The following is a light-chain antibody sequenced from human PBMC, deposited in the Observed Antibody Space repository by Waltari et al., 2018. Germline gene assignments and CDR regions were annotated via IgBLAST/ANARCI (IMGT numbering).Light chain of an antibody. CDR2: AAS. V-gene: IGKV1-39*01. CDR1: QSITSY. J-gene: IGKJ1*01. CDR3: QQSYSSPWT. Sequence: DIQLTQSPSSLSASVGDGVPITCRASQSITSYLNWYQQKPGKAPKLLIYAASSLQSGVPSSFSGTGSETDFNFTISSLQPEDFATYYCQQSYSSPWTFGQGTKVEIK.